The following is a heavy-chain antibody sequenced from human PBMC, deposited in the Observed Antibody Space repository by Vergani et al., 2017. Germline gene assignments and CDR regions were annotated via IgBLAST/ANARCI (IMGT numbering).Heavy chain of an antibody. CDR3: AKELESAAYYY. J-gene: IGHJ4*02. V-gene: IGHV3-43*01. CDR2: ISWDGGST. D-gene: IGHD3-16*01. CDR1: GFKFGDYT. Sequence: EVQLVESGGGVIQPGKSLGLSCEASGFKFGDYTMHWVRQAPGKSPEWVALISWDGGSTNYAGSVKGRFTVSRDNSKNSLFLQMNSLTIDDTALYFCAKELESAAYYYWGQGTLVTGSS.